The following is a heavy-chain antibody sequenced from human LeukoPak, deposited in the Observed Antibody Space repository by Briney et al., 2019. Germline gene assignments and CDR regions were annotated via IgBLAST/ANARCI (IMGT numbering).Heavy chain of an antibody. CDR2: ISSSSSYI. CDR1: GFTFSSYS. Sequence: GGSLRLSCAASGFTFSSYSMNWVRQAPGKGLEWVSSISSSSSYIYCADSVKGRFTISRDNAKNSLYLQMNSLRAEDTAVYYCARDPAGGAYDLWGHGTMVTVSS. V-gene: IGHV3-21*04. CDR3: ARDPAGGAYDL. J-gene: IGHJ3*01.